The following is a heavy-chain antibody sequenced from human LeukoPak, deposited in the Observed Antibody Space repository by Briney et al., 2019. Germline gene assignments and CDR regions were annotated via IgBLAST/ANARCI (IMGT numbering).Heavy chain of an antibody. V-gene: IGHV3-74*01. CDR3: AKEFYCSGDY. Sequence: GGSLRLSCAASGFTFSGYWMNWVRQAPGKGLVWVSRINNVGTTTSSADSVKGRFTISRDNAKNTLYLQMNSLRAEDTAVYYCAKEFYCSGDYWGQGTLVTVSS. CDR1: GFTFSGYW. J-gene: IGHJ4*02. D-gene: IGHD3-10*01. CDR2: INNVGTTT.